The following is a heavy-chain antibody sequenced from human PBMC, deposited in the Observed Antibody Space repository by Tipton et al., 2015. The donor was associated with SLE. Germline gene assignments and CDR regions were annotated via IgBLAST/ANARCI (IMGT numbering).Heavy chain of an antibody. CDR3: ARQGGY. Sequence: TLSLTCAVYGGSFSGYYWSWIRQSPGKGLEWIGEINNSGSTNYNPSLKSRVTISVDTSKNQFSLRLTSLTAADTAVYYCARQGGYWGQGTLVTVSS. CDR1: GGSFSGYY. V-gene: IGHV4-34*01. J-gene: IGHJ4*02. D-gene: IGHD1-26*01. CDR2: INNSGST.